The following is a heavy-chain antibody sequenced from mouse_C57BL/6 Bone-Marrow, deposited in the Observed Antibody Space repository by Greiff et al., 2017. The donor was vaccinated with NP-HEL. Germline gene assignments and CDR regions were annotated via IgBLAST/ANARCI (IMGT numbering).Heavy chain of an antibody. V-gene: IGHV1-55*01. D-gene: IGHD2-2*01. J-gene: IGHJ3*01. CDR2: IYPGSGST. CDR3: ARSIYYGYDGAFSPWFAY. Sequence: QVQLQQPGAELVKPGASVKMSCKASGYTFNSYWITWVKQRPGQGLEWIGDIYPGSGSTNYNEKLKSKATLTVDTSSSTAYMQLSSLTSADSAVYYCARSIYYGYDGAFSPWFAYWGQGTLVTVSA. CDR1: GYTFNSYW.